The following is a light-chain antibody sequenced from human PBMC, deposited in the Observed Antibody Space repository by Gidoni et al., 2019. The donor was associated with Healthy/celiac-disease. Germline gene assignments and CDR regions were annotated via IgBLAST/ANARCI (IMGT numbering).Light chain of an antibody. CDR1: QSVSSN. V-gene: IGKV3-15*01. CDR3: QQYNNWPPVYT. J-gene: IGKJ2*01. Sequence: EIVMTQSPSTLSVSPGARATLSSRASQSVSSNLAWYQQKPGQAPRLLIYDASTRATGIPARCSGSGAGTEFTLTISSLQYEDFAVYYCQQYNNWPPVYTFRQGTKLEIK. CDR2: DAS.